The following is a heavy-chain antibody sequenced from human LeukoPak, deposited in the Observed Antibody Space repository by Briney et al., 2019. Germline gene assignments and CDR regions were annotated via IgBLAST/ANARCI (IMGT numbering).Heavy chain of an antibody. CDR2: IHYSGST. J-gene: IGHJ4*02. D-gene: IGHD6-19*01. Sequence: PSETLSLTCTVSGGSISSSTYYWGWIRQPPGKGLEWIGSIHYSGSTYYNLSLKSRVAISVDTSKNHFSLKLSSVTAADTAVYYCARQWEAVAGIDYWGQGTLVTVSS. CDR1: GGSISSSTYY. V-gene: IGHV4-39*01. CDR3: ARQWEAVAGIDY.